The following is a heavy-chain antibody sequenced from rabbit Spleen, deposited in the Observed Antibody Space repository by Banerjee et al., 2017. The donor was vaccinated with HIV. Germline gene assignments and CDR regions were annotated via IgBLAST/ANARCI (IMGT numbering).Heavy chain of an antibody. J-gene: IGHJ6*01. CDR3: ARDTGTSFSTYGMDL. D-gene: IGHD8-1*01. CDR2: VYAGSSGST. CDR1: RFSFNSGYD. Sequence: QSLEESGGGLVKPGASLTLTCKASRFSFNSGYDMCWVRQAPGKGLEWIACVYAGSSGSTYSATWAKGRFTISKTSSTTVTLQMTSPTAADTATYFCARDTGTSFSTYGMDLWGQGTLVTVS. V-gene: IGHV1S40*01.